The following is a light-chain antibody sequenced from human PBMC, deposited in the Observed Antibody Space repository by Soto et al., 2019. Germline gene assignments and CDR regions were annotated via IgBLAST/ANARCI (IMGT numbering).Light chain of an antibody. J-gene: IGLJ1*01. CDR2: DVT. CDR1: SSDVGGYNY. Sequence: QSLLTQPRSVSGSPGQSVTISCTGTSSDVGGYNYVSWYQLHPGKAPKLMIYDVTKRPSGVPDRFSGSKSGNTASLTISGLQAEDEADYYCCSYAGSSYVFGTGTKVTVL. V-gene: IGLV2-11*01. CDR3: CSYAGSSYV.